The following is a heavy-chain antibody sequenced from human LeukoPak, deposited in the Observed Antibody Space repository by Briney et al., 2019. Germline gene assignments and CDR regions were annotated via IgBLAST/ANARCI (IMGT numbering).Heavy chain of an antibody. CDR3: ARGSVGYCSGGSCFYYFDY. Sequence: GGSLRLSCAASGFTFSSYSMNWVRQAPGKGLEWVSSISSSSSYIYYADSVKGRFTISRDNAKNSLYLQMNSLRAEDRAVYYCARGSVGYCSGGSCFYYFDYWGQGTLVTVSS. CDR2: ISSSSSYI. J-gene: IGHJ4*02. D-gene: IGHD2-15*01. CDR1: GFTFSSYS. V-gene: IGHV3-21*01.